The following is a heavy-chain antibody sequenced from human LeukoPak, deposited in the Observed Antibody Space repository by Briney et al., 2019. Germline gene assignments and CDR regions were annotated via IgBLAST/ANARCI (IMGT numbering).Heavy chain of an antibody. CDR3: ARGRSSRNRPRLDY. V-gene: IGHV4-34*01. J-gene: IGHJ4*02. Sequence: SETLSLTCAVYGGSFSGYYWSWIRQPPGKGLEWIGEINHSGSTNYNPSLKCRVTISVDTSKNQFSLKLSSVTAADTAVYYCARGRSSRNRPRLDYWGQGTLVTVSS. CDR2: INHSGST. D-gene: IGHD1-14*01. CDR1: GGSFSGYY.